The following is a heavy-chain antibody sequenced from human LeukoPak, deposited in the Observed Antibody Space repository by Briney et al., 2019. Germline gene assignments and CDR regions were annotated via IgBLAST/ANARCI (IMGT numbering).Heavy chain of an antibody. V-gene: IGHV4-59*08. CDR1: GGSISSYY. CDR3: ARRWVYDKRAFDA. Sequence: PSETLSLTCTVAGGSISSYYWSLIRQPPGKGLEWIGYIYYSGSTNYNPSLKSRVTISLDTSKNQFSLNLSSVTAADTAVYYCARRWVYDKRAFDAWGQGTMVTVSS. J-gene: IGHJ3*01. D-gene: IGHD3-16*01. CDR2: IYYSGST.